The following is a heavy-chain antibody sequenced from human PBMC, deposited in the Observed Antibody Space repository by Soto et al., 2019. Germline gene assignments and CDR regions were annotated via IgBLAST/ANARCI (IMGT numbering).Heavy chain of an antibody. Sequence: GGSLRLSCAASGFTFSSYAMSWVRQAPGKGLEWVSAISGSGGSTYYADSVKGRFTISRDNSKNTLYLQMNSLRAEDTAVYYGAIPPGAAAAGTGDYWGQGTLVTVSS. J-gene: IGHJ4*02. CDR2: ISGSGGST. D-gene: IGHD6-13*01. CDR1: GFTFSSYA. V-gene: IGHV3-23*01. CDR3: AIPPGAAAAGTGDY.